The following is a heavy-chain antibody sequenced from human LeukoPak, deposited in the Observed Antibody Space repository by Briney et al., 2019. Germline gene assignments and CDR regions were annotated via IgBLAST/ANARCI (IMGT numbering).Heavy chain of an antibody. J-gene: IGHJ6*03. V-gene: IGHV4-4*07. CDR2: IYTSGST. D-gene: IGHD4-11*01. CDR1: GGSISSYY. CDR3: ARYSYSNYSYYYYYMDV. Sequence: SETLSLTCTVSGGSISSYYWSWIRQPAGKGLEWIGRIYTSGSTNYNPSLKSRVTMSVDTSKNQFSLKLSSVTAADTAVYYCARYSYSNYSYYYYYMDVWGKGTTVTVSS.